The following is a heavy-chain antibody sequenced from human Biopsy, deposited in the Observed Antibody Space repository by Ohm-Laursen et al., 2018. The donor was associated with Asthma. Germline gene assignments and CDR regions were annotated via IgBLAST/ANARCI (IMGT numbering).Heavy chain of an antibody. Sequence: SLRLSCSASRFTYEMHWVRQAPGKGLEWVAVISYDGSSIYYADSVRGRFTISRDNPMKRLYLQMSSLTAEDTAVYYCASRGGDFWSGYYMDYWGQGTLVTVSS. V-gene: IGHV3-30-3*01. CDR1: RFTYE. CDR3: ASRGGDFWSGYYMDY. D-gene: IGHD3-3*01. CDR2: ISYDGSSI. J-gene: IGHJ4*02.